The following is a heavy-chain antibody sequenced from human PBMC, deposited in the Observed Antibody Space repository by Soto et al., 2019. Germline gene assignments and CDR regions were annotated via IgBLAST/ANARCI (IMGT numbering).Heavy chain of an antibody. CDR2: ISYDGSNK. Sequence: GGSLRLSCAASGFTFSSYAMHWVRQAPGKGLEWVAVISYDGSNKYYADSVKGRFTISRDNSKNTLYLQMNSLRAEDTAVYYCARDGEVGATLPYYFYYWGQGTLVTVSS. V-gene: IGHV3-30-3*01. CDR3: ARDGEVGATLPYYFYY. D-gene: IGHD1-26*01. J-gene: IGHJ4*02. CDR1: GFTFSSYA.